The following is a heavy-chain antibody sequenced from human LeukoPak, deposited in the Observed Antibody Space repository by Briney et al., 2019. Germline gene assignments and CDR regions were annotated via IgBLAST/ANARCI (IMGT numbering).Heavy chain of an antibody. J-gene: IGHJ4*02. CDR1: GGAISSGNW. CDR3: WHSGYEAGFDY. V-gene: IGHV4-4*02. D-gene: IGHD5-12*01. CDR2: IHNSGST. Sequence: SEPLSLTCAVPGGAISSGNWWSLARHPPGKGLEWIGEIHNSGSTNYNPSLKSRVTISVDNSKNQFSLKVRSVTAADTAVYYCWHSGYEAGFDYWGQGTLVTVSS.